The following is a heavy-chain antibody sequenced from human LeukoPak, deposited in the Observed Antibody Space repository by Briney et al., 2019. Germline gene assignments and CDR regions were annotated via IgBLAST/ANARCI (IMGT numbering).Heavy chain of an antibody. CDR1: GASISSSNW. Sequence: SETLSLTCAVSGASISSSNWWRWARQPPGKGLEWIGEIYHAGTTNYNPSLKSRITISVDNSRSQFSLKLTSVTAADTAVYFCLRIYCSSTSCHYFDYWGQGTLVTVSS. CDR3: LRIYCSSTSCHYFDY. J-gene: IGHJ4*02. D-gene: IGHD2-2*01. CDR2: IYHAGTT. V-gene: IGHV4-4*02.